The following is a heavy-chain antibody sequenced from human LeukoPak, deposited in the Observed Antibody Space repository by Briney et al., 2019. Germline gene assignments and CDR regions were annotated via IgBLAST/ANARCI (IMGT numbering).Heavy chain of an antibody. CDR3: AKAGYYDSSGYYYYLDY. CDR1: GFSFSSCG. Sequence: GGSLRLSCAASGFSFSSCGMHWVRQTPDKGLEWVAAIAKDGTDIHYVDSVKGRFTISRDNSRNTLYLQMFSLSTEDTAVYYCAKAGYYDSSGYYYYLDYWGQGTLVSVSS. J-gene: IGHJ4*02. V-gene: IGHV3-30*18. CDR2: IAKDGTDI. D-gene: IGHD3-22*01.